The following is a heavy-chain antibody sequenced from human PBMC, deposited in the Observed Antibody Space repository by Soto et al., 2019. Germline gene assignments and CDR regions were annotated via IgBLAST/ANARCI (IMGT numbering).Heavy chain of an antibody. CDR3: AGERSGWSLDY. J-gene: IGHJ4*02. Sequence: QVQLQESGPGLVKPSQTLSLKCTVSGTSINSGGHSWSWIRQPPGKGLEWIGYILNSGSTYYNPSLESRATISVDTSHNQLSLKLDSVTAADTAVYFCAGERSGWSLDYWGQGTLVTVSS. V-gene: IGHV4-31*03. CDR1: GTSINSGGHS. CDR2: ILNSGST. D-gene: IGHD6-19*01.